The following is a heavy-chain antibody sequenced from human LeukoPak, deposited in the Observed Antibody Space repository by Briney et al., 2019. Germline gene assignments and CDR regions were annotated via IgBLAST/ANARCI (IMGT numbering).Heavy chain of an antibody. J-gene: IGHJ6*02. V-gene: IGHV1-18*01. CDR3: ARELGGAGSYFFPYYAMDV. CDR2: ISGYSGNT. Sequence: ASVKVSCKASGYSFTSYGINWVRQAPGQGLEWMGWISGYSGNTKYAQDLQGRVTMTTDTSTSTAYMELRSLRSDDTAVYYCARELGGAGSYFFPYYAMDVWGQGTTVTVSS. D-gene: IGHD3-10*01. CDR1: GYSFTSYG.